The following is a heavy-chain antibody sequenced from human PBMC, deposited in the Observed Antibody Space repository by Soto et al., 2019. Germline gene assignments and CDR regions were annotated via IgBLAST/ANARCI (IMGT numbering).Heavy chain of an antibody. V-gene: IGHV1-46*01. Sequence: GASVKVSCKASGYTFTSYYMHWVRQAPGQGLEWMGIINPSGGSTSYAQKFQGRVTMTRDTSTSTVYMELSRLRSDDTAVYYCARVLNSSSWYGAFDIWGQGTMVTVSS. CDR3: ARVLNSSSWYGAFDI. CDR2: INPSGGST. CDR1: GYTFTSYY. D-gene: IGHD6-13*01. J-gene: IGHJ3*02.